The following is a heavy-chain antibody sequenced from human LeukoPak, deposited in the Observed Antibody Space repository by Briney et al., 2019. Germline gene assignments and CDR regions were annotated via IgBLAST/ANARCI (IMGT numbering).Heavy chain of an antibody. CDR2: ISYDGSNK. CDR3: ATASAAAGTSYYFDY. CDR1: GFTFSSYA. D-gene: IGHD6-13*01. V-gene: IGHV3-30-3*01. Sequence: GRSLRLSCAASGFTFSSYAMHLVRQAPGKGLEWVAVISYDGSNKYYADSVKGRFTISRDNSKNTLYLQMNSLRAEDTAVYYCATASAAAGTSYYFDYWGQGTLVTVSS. J-gene: IGHJ4*02.